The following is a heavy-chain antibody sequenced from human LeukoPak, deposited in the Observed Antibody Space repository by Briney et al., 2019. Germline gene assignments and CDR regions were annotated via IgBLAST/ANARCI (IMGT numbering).Heavy chain of an antibody. CDR3: AGWLPGERDY. Sequence: GGSLRLSCAASGFTFSSYWMHWVRQAPGKGLLWVSRINSDGSSTSYADSVKGRFTISRDNATNTLYLQMNSLRAEDTSLYYCAGWLPGERDYWGQGTLVTVSS. CDR2: INSDGSST. J-gene: IGHJ4*02. CDR1: GFTFSSYW. D-gene: IGHD5-12*01. V-gene: IGHV3-74*01.